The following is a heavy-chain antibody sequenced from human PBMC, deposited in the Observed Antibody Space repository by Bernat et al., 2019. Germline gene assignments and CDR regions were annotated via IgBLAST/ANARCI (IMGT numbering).Heavy chain of an antibody. J-gene: IGHJ4*02. Sequence: EVQLVESGGGLVQPGGSLRLSCTASGFTFTSYEMNWVRQAPGKGLEWVSYISSSGSIIYYADSVKGRFTISRDNAKNSLYLQMNSLRAEDTAVYYCARDDSPYYFDYRGQGTLVTVSS. V-gene: IGHV3-48*03. D-gene: IGHD2-21*01. CDR2: ISSSGSII. CDR1: GFTFTSYE. CDR3: ARDDSPYYFDY.